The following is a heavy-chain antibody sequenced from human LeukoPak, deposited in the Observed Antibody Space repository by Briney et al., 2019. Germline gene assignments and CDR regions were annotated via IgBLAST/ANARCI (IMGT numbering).Heavy chain of an antibody. CDR2: ISTSGRDK. CDR1: GFALDSHA. Sequence: GASLRLSCAGSGFALDSHAMTWVRQAPGKGLEWVSAISTSGRDKYYADSVKGRLTISKDNSKNTVYLQMNTLRADDTALYLCARNAYNWGGADYWGQGILVTVSS. J-gene: IGHJ4*02. CDR3: ARNAYNWGGADY. V-gene: IGHV3-23*01. D-gene: IGHD5-24*01.